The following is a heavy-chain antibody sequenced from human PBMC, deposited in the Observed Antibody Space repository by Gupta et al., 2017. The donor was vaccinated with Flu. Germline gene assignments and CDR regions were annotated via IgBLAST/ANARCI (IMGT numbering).Heavy chain of an antibody. V-gene: IGHV3-15*05. CDR2: IKSKTDGETT. D-gene: IGHD3-22*01. Sequence: WGGQATGTGLEWVGRIKSKTDGETTDHAATVKDSVTISRDESTKTLDRQMNSVTIEDTAVYYCTTDAGHYDSSGYYYQGRYWGQGTLVTVYS. CDR3: TTDAGHYDSSGYYYQGRY. J-gene: IGHJ4*02.